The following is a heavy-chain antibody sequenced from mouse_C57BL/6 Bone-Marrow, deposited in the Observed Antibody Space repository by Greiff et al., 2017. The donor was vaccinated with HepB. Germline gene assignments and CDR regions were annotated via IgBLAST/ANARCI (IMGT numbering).Heavy chain of an antibody. CDR1: GYTFTSYW. V-gene: IGHV1-7*01. Sequence: QVQLQQSGAELAKPGASVKLSCKASGYTFTSYWMHWVKQRPGQGLEWIGYINPSSGYTKYKQKFKDKATLTADKSSSTAYMQLSSLTYEDSAVYYCARWAPIHYGSSYWFAYWGQGTLVTVSA. CDR2: INPSSGYT. CDR3: ARWAPIHYGSSYWFAY. D-gene: IGHD1-1*01. J-gene: IGHJ3*01.